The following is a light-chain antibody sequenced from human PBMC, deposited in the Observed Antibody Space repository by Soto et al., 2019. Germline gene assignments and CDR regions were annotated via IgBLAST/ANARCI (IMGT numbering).Light chain of an antibody. Sequence: TQSPPALSASGGDRVTITCRASQTITTWMAWYQQKPGKAPKLLVYDASTLQSGVATRFSGSGSGTEFTLTISSLQPDDFATYYCQQYTLYLETFGQGTKVDIK. V-gene: IGKV1-5*01. CDR3: QQYTLYLET. CDR2: DAS. CDR1: QTITTW. J-gene: IGKJ1*01.